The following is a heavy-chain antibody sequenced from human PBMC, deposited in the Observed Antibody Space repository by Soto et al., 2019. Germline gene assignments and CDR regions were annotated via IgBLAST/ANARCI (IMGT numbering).Heavy chain of an antibody. J-gene: IGHJ4*02. CDR3: TRGGATGAGIYHFEN. Sequence: EVQLVESGGALVQPGGSLRLSCAASGFTFTTNRMHRVRQAPGKGLVWLSRINSDGTTTTYADSVRGRFTICRDNAKYTLYLQVNSLGGEDTAVYYCTRGGATGAGIYHFENWGQGTLVTVSS. V-gene: IGHV3-74*01. CDR2: INSDGTTT. CDR1: GFTFTTNR. D-gene: IGHD3-10*01.